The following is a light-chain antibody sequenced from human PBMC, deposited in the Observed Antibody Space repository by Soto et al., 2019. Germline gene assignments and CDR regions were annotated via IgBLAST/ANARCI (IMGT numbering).Light chain of an antibody. CDR3: SSYTRSSSVV. V-gene: IGLV2-14*01. CDR1: SSDVGGYKF. CDR2: EVS. J-gene: IGLJ3*02. Sequence: SALTQPASVSGSPGQSITISCTGTSSDVGGYKFVSWYQQHPGKAPKLIIYEVSNRPSGVSNRFSGSKSGNAASLTISGLQAEDEADYYCSSYTRSSSVVFGGGTKLTVL.